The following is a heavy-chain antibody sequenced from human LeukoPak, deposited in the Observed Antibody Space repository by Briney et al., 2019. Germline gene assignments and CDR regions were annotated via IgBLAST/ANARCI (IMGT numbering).Heavy chain of an antibody. D-gene: IGHD2-2*01. V-gene: IGHV3-23*01. Sequence: PGGSLRLSCAASGFTFSSYAMSWVRQAPGKGLEWFSAISGSGGSTYYADSVKGRFTISRDNSKNTLYLQMNSLRAEDTAVYYCAVRGGYCSSTSCPHEYFQHWGQGTLVTVSS. CDR2: ISGSGGST. CDR3: AVRGGYCSSTSCPHEYFQH. J-gene: IGHJ1*01. CDR1: GFTFSSYA.